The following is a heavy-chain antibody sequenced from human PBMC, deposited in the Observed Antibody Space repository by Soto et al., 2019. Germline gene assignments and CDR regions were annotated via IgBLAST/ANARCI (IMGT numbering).Heavy chain of an antibody. J-gene: IGHJ4*02. CDR2: ISGSGGST. V-gene: IGHV3-23*01. D-gene: IGHD5-12*01. Sequence: GGSLRLSCAASGVTFSSYAMSWVRQAPGKGLEWVSAISGSGGSTYYADSVKGRFTIYRDNSKNTLYLQMNSLRAEDTAVYYCAKEGLDWEGGLRYFDYWGQGTLVTVSS. CDR1: GVTFSSYA. CDR3: AKEGLDWEGGLRYFDY.